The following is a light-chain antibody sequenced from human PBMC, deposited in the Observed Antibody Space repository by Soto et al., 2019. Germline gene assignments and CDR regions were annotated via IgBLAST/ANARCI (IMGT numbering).Light chain of an antibody. J-gene: IGKJ3*01. CDR2: DAS. CDR1: QSVSSY. V-gene: IGKV3-11*01. CDR3: QQRSNWPPGFT. Sequence: EIVLTQSPATLSLSPGERATLSCRASQSVSSYLAWYQQKPGQAPRLLIYDASNRATGIPARFSGSGSGTDFTLTISSIEPEDFEVYYCQQRSNWPPGFTFGPGTKVDIK.